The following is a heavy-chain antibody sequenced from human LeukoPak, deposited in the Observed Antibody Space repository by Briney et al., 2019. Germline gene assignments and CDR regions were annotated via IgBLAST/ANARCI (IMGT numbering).Heavy chain of an antibody. CDR2: ISPYNGNT. Sequence: ASVKVSCKASGYTFTNYGISWVRQAPGQGLEWMGWISPYNGNTNYAQKFQGRVTMTTDTSTSTVHMELRSLRSDDTALYYCAIEGPGELDPTFDYWGQGTLVTVSS. V-gene: IGHV1-18*01. J-gene: IGHJ4*02. CDR3: AIEGPGELDPTFDY. CDR1: GYTFTNYG. D-gene: IGHD1-26*01.